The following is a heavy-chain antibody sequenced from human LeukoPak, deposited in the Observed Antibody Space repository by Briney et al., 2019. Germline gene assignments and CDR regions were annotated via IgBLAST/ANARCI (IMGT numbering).Heavy chain of an antibody. Sequence: GGSLRLSCAASGFTFSDYYMSWIRQAPGKGLEWVSYISSSGSTIYYADSVKGRFTISRDNAKNPLYLQMNSLRAEDTAVYYCARDYYDSSGWFDYWGQGTLVTVSS. V-gene: IGHV3-11*01. CDR2: ISSSGSTI. D-gene: IGHD3-22*01. J-gene: IGHJ4*02. CDR3: ARDYYDSSGWFDY. CDR1: GFTFSDYY.